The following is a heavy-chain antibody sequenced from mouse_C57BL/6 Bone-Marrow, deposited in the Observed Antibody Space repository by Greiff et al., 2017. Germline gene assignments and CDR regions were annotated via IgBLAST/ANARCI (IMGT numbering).Heavy chain of an antibody. CDR1: GFTFSSYR. CDR2: ISSGGSYT. V-gene: IGHV5-6*02. D-gene: IGHD2-10*01. Sequence: DVKLVESGGDLVKPGGSLKLSCAASGFTFSSYRMSWVRQTPDKRLEWVATISSGGSYTYYPDSVKGRFTISRDNAKNTLYLQMSSLKSEDTAMYYCARPFYAGWGQGTLVTVSA. J-gene: IGHJ3*02. CDR3: ARPFYAG.